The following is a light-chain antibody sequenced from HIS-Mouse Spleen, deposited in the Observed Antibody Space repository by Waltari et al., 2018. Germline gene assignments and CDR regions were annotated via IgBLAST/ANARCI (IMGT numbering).Light chain of an antibody. V-gene: IGLV2-14*03. J-gene: IGLJ1*01. CDR2: DLS. CDR3: SSYTSSSTPYV. CDR1: SSDVGGYNS. Sequence: QSALPQPASVSGSPGQSITISCTATSSDVGGYNSVSCYQQHPGKAPKLMIYDLSNRPSGVSNRFSGSKSGNTASLTISGLQAEDEADYYCSSYTSSSTPYVFGTGTKVTVL.